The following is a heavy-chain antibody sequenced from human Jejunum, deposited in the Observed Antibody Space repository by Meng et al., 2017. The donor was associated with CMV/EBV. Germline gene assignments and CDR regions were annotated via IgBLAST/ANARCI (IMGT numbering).Heavy chain of an antibody. V-gene: IGHV3-30*02. CDR1: GFTFSNYG. Sequence: QGELGGSGGGVVQPWGSPRLSCAASGFTFSNYGIHWVRQAPGKGLEWVAFIEHDGSNKYYADSVKGRFTISRDNSKNTLYLQMNSLRVEDTAVYYCAKDVGYWGQGTLVTVSS. CDR2: IEHDGSNK. D-gene: IGHD1-26*01. CDR3: AKDVGY. J-gene: IGHJ4*02.